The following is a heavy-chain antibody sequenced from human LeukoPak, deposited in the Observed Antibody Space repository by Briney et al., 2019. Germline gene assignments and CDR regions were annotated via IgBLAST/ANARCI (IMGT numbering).Heavy chain of an antibody. V-gene: IGHV4-34*01. CDR3: ARGVAKQLVPRGAYFDY. J-gene: IGHJ4*02. Sequence: PSETLSLTCAVYGGSFSGYYWSWIRQPPGKGLEWIGEINHSGSTNYNPSLKSRVTMSVDTSKNQFSLKLSSVTAADTAVYYCARGVAKQLVPRGAYFDYWGQGTLVTVSS. D-gene: IGHD6-13*01. CDR1: GGSFSGYY. CDR2: INHSGST.